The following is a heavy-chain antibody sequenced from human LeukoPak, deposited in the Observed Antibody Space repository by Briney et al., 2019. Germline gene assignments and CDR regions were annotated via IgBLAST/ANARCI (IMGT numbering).Heavy chain of an antibody. D-gene: IGHD3-9*01. CDR1: GFTVSSNY. J-gene: IGHJ4*02. CDR2: IYSGGST. Sequence: PGGSLRLSCAASGFTVSSNYMSWVRQAPGKGLEWVSVIYSGGSTYYADSVKGRFTISRDNAKNTLYLQMNSLRAEDTAVYYCAREGHTYYDILTGAFDYWGKGTLVTVSS. CDR3: AREGHTYYDILTGAFDY. V-gene: IGHV3-53*01.